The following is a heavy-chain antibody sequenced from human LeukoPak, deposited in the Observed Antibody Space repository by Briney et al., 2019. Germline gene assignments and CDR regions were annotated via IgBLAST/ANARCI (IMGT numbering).Heavy chain of an antibody. CDR1: GFTFSSYS. Sequence: GGSLRLSCAASGFTFSSYSMNWVRQAPGKGLEWVSYISSSSSTIYYADSVKGRFTISRDNAKNSLYLQMNSLRAEDTAVYYCARAPGSAAGEDAFDIWGQGTMVTVSS. J-gene: IGHJ3*02. CDR2: ISSSSSTI. D-gene: IGHD6-13*01. CDR3: ARAPGSAAGEDAFDI. V-gene: IGHV3-48*01.